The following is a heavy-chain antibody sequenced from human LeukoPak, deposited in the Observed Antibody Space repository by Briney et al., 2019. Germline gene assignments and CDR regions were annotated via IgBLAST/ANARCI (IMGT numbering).Heavy chain of an antibody. CDR3: ARKTGDMLTGYSIDI. V-gene: IGHV4-59*01. J-gene: IGHJ3*02. D-gene: IGHD3-9*01. CDR2: IYNSGNT. CDR1: GGSMNNYY. Sequence: SETLSLTCTVSGGSMNNYYWNWIRQSPEKGLEWIGFIYNSGNTKYNPSLKSRVTISEDTSKNQFSLTLRSVTTAGTAVYYCARKTGDMLTGYSIDIWGQGTMITVSS.